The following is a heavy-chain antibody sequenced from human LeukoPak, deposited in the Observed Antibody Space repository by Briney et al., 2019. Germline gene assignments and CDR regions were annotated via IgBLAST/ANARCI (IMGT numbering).Heavy chain of an antibody. Sequence: GGSLRLSCAVSGFTFSSYWMTWVRQAPGKGLEWVANIKEDGSEENYMDSVKGRFTISRDNSKNTLYLQMNSLRAEDTAVYYCAKRIQSAMATGYWGQGTLVTVSS. CDR1: GFTFSSYW. CDR2: IKEDGSEE. J-gene: IGHJ4*02. V-gene: IGHV3-7*03. CDR3: AKRIQSAMATGY. D-gene: IGHD5-18*01.